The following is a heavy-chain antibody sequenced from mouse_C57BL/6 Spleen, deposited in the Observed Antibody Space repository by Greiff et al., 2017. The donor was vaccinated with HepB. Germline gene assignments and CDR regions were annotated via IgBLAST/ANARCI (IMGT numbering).Heavy chain of an antibody. D-gene: IGHD1-1*01. CDR2: INPNYGTT. Sequence: EVQLQQSGPELVKPGASVKISCKASGYSFTDYHMNWVKQSNGKSLEWIGVINPNYGTTSYNQKFKGKATLTVDQSSSTAYMQLNSLTSEDSAVDYCAGHYYGSSPFDYWGQGTTLTVAS. CDR3: AGHYYGSSPFDY. J-gene: IGHJ2*01. V-gene: IGHV1-39*01. CDR1: GYSFTDYH.